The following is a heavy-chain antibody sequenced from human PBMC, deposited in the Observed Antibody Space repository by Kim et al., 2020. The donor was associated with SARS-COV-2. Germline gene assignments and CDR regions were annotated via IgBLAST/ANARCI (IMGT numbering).Heavy chain of an antibody. V-gene: IGHV4-59*01. J-gene: IGHJ6*03. D-gene: IGHD3-3*01. Sequence: SETLSLTCTVSGGSISSYYWSWIRQPPGKGLEWIGYIYSSGSTNYNPSLKSRVTISVDTSKNQFSLKLSSVTAAETAVYYCARPYYDFWSGYYYYYYYMDVWGKGTTVTVSS. CDR3: ARPYYDFWSGYYYYYYYMDV. CDR1: GGSISSYY. CDR2: IYSSGST.